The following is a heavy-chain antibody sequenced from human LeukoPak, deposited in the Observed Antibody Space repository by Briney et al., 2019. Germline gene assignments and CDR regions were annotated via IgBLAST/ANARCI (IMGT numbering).Heavy chain of an antibody. CDR1: GFTFSSYW. D-gene: IGHD2-2*01. CDR2: IMQDGSKK. V-gene: IGHV3-7*01. J-gene: IGHJ6*02. CDR3: AREGGDCSSTSCYWVYYYYYGMDV. Sequence: GGSLRLSCAASGFTFSSYWMNWVRQAPGNGLEWVANIMQDGSKKYYVDSVKGRFTISRDNAKNSLYLQMNSLRAEDTAVYYCAREGGDCSSTSCYWVYYYYYGMDVWGQGTTVTVSS.